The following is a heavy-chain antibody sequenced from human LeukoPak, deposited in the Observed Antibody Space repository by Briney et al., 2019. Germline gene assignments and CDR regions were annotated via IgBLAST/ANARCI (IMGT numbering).Heavy chain of an antibody. CDR3: ARIESSDAFDY. D-gene: IGHD6-19*01. CDR2: IDWDDDK. J-gene: IGHJ4*02. CDR1: DFSLSTSGMR. Sequence: SGPTLVNPTQTLTLTCTFSDFSLSTSGMRVSWIRQPPGKALEWLARIDWDDDKFYSAFLKTRLTISKDTSKNQVILIMTNMDPVDTATYYCARIESSDAFDYWGQGTLVTVSS. V-gene: IGHV2-70*04.